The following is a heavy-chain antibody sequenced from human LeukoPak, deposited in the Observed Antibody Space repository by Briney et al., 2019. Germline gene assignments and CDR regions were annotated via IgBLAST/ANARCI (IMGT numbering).Heavy chain of an antibody. CDR1: GFTFSSYG. CDR3: ARESAATFSWFDP. Sequence: GGSLRLSCAASGFTFSSYGMHWVRQAPGKGLEWVAVIWYDGSNKYYADSVKGRFTISRDNSKNTLYLQMNSLRAEDTAVYYCARESAATFSWFDPWGQGTLVTVSS. CDR2: IWYDGSNK. V-gene: IGHV3-33*01. J-gene: IGHJ5*02. D-gene: IGHD2-15*01.